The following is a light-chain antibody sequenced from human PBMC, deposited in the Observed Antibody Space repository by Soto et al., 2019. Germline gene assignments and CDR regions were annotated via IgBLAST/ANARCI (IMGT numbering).Light chain of an antibody. CDR2: AAS. V-gene: IGLV2-14*03. CDR1: SSDIGSYDH. CDR3: ISYADRQSYL. Sequence: QSALTQPASVSGTPGQSITISCSGTSSDIGSYDHVAWYQKFPGKSPKLIIYAASDRPSGVSDRFSGSTSGISASLTISGLQTEDEADYYCISYADRQSYLCGTGTKVTVL. J-gene: IGLJ1*01.